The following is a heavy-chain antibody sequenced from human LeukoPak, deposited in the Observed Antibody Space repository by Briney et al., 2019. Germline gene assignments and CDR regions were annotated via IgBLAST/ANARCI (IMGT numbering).Heavy chain of an antibody. V-gene: IGHV3-74*01. Sequence: PGESLRLSCAASGFTFSSYWMHWVRQAPGKGLVWVSRINTDGSSTSYADSVKGRFTISRDNAKNTLYLQMNSLRAEDTAVYYCAREQYYYYYMDVWGKGPRSPSP. CDR1: GFTFSSYW. J-gene: IGHJ6*03. CDR2: INTDGSST. CDR3: AREQYYYYYMDV.